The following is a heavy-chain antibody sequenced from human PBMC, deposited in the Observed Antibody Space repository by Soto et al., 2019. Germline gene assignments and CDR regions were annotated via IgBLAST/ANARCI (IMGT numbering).Heavy chain of an antibody. CDR1: GFTFSSYA. V-gene: IGHV3-30-3*01. J-gene: IGHJ4*02. CDR3: ARDRGGGDCYDY. Sequence: GGSLRLSCAASGFTFSSYAMHWVRQAPGKGLEWVAVISYDGSNKYYADSVKGRFTISRDNSKNTLYLQMNSLRAEDTAVYYCARDRGGGDCYDYWGQGTLVTVSS. D-gene: IGHD2-21*01. CDR2: ISYDGSNK.